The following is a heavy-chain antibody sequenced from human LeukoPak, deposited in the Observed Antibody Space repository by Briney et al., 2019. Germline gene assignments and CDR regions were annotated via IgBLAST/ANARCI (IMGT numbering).Heavy chain of an antibody. Sequence: GASVKVSCKASGYTFTSYGISWVRQAPGQGLEWMGGIIPIFGTANYAQKFQGRVTITADESTSTAYMELSSLRSEDTAVYYYALLGGPATGKGYWGQGTLVTVSS. V-gene: IGHV1-69*13. J-gene: IGHJ4*02. CDR1: GYTFTSYG. CDR3: ALLGGPATGKGY. D-gene: IGHD3-16*01. CDR2: IIPIFGTA.